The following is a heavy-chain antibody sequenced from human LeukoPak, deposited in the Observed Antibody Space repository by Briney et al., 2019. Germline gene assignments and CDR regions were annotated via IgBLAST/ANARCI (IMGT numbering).Heavy chain of an antibody. CDR2: MNQDGSET. CDR3: ATDRKVGAGVPRFDY. D-gene: IGHD1-26*01. V-gene: IGHV3-7*01. CDR1: GFPFTNYW. J-gene: IGHJ4*02. Sequence: GGSLRLSCAASGFPFTNYWMIWVRQAPGKRPEWVGNMNQDGSETNYVDSVKGRFSMSRDNAKTSLYLQMNSLRAEDTAVYYCATDRKVGAGVPRFDYWGQGALVTVPS.